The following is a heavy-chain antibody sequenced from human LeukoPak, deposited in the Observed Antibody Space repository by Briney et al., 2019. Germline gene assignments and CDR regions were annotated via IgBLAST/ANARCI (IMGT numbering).Heavy chain of an antibody. CDR1: GFTFSSYP. CDR2: ISSNGGST. J-gene: IGHJ4*02. CDR3: ARGADERWGIVVVPAALLDY. Sequence: GGSPRLSCAASGFTFSSYPMHWGRPAPGKGLEYVSAISSNGGSTYYADSVKGRFTISRDNSKNTLYLQMGSLRAEDMAVYYCARGADERWGIVVVPAALLDYWGQGTLVTVSS. V-gene: IGHV3-64*02. D-gene: IGHD2-2*02.